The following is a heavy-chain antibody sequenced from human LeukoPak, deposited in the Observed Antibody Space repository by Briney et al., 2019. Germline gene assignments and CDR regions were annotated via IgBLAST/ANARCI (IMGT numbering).Heavy chain of an antibody. Sequence: ASVKVSCKASGYTFTSYGISWVRQAPEKGLDWMGGFDPEDAEVIYAEKFQDRVTMTEDPSTDTAYLELSSLRSEDTAVYYCAAEGQWSLVHYFNSWDQGTLVTVSS. D-gene: IGHD2-15*01. J-gene: IGHJ4*02. CDR2: FDPEDAEV. CDR3: AAEGQWSLVHYFNS. V-gene: IGHV1-24*01. CDR1: GYTFTSYG.